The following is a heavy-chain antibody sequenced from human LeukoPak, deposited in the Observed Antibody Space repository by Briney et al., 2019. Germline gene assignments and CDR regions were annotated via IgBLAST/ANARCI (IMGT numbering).Heavy chain of an antibody. CDR3: ARVPSTQWLVYYFDY. Sequence: PGGSLRLSCAASGFTFSSYWMHWVRQAPGKGLVRVSRINSDGSSTTYADSVKGRFTISRDNAKNTLYLQMNSLRAEDTAVYYCARVPSTQWLVYYFDYWGQGTLVTVSS. J-gene: IGHJ4*02. CDR1: GFTFSSYW. CDR2: INSDGSST. V-gene: IGHV3-74*01. D-gene: IGHD6-19*01.